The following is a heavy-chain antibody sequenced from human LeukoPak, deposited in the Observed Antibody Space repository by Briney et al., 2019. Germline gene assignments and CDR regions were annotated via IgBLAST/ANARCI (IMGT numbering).Heavy chain of an antibody. CDR1: GYTLTELS. V-gene: IGHV1-24*01. Sequence: ASVKVSCKVSGYTLTELSMHWVRQAPGKGLEWMGGFDPEDGETIYAQKFQGRVTMTEDTSTDTAYMELSRLRSDDTAVYYCARDSSRRVWPWANNWGQGTLVTVSS. D-gene: IGHD3-16*01. CDR2: FDPEDGET. CDR3: ARDSSRRVWPWANN. J-gene: IGHJ4*02.